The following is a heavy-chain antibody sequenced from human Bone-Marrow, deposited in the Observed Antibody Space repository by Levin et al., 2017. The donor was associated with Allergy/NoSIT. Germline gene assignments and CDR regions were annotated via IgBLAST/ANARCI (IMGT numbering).Heavy chain of an antibody. CDR2: IKNSGTT. CDR3: ASLGYTISYYDYAMDV. CDR1: GGSISNSY. V-gene: IGHV4-59*01. D-gene: IGHD5-12*01. J-gene: IGHJ6*02. Sequence: GSLRLSCSVSGGSISNSYWSWIRQAPGKGLEWIGYIKNSGTTKYNHSLNSRVTISADTSKNQVSLRLTSVTAADTAVYYCASLGYTISYYDYAMDVWGQGTTVTVSS.